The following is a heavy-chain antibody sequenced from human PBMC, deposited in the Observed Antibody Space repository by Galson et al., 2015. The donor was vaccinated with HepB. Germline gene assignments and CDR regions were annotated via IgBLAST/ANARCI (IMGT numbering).Heavy chain of an antibody. CDR1: GFTFSNYG. V-gene: IGHV3-30*02. D-gene: IGHD6-25*01. J-gene: IGHJ4*02. CDR2: IPYNGFTK. Sequence: SLRLSCAASGFTFSNYGMHWVRQAPGKGLEWVAYIPYNGFTKYYGDSVTGRFTISRDNSKNTLYLQMNSLRPEDTALYHCARNTPASGYHGLHYGGQGTLVTVSS. CDR3: ARNTPASGYHGLHY.